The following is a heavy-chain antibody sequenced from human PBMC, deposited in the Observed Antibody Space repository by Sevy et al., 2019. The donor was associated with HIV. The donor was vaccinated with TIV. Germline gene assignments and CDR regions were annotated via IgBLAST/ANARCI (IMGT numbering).Heavy chain of an antibody. V-gene: IGHV3-23*01. CDR3: AREGCTKPQDY. Sequence: GGSLRLSCAASGFTFSKYSMSWVRQPPGKGLEWVSTLSFGCGEINYADSGRGRLTISRKNSKSSVYLQMNNLRPEDTAVYYCAREGCTKPQDYWGQGTLVTVSS. J-gene: IGHJ4*02. D-gene: IGHD2-8*01. CDR1: GFTFSKYS. CDR2: LSFGCGEI.